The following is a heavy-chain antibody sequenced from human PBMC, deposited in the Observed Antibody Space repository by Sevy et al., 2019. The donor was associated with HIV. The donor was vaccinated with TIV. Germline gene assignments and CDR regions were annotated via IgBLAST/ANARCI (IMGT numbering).Heavy chain of an antibody. V-gene: IGHV3-15*01. CDR3: SAGVGMSDFDY. Sequence: GGSLRLSCAASGFTFSNAWMSWVRQAPGKGLEWVGRIKGKSDGGTRDFAAPGKGRFIISRDDSKSMLYLQMSSLKTEDTALYYCSAGVGMSDFDYWGRGTQVTVSS. CDR1: GFTFSNAW. J-gene: IGHJ4*02. D-gene: IGHD1-26*01. CDR2: IKGKSDGGTR.